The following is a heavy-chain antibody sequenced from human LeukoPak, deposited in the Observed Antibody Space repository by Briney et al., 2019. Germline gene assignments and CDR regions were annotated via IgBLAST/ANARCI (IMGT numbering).Heavy chain of an antibody. J-gene: IGHJ4*02. CDR3: AKVYSVGAPGG. CDR2: ISSRSDYI. Sequence: PGGSLRLSCAASGFSFSSYSMNWVRQAPGKGLEWVSAISSRSDYIYYTDSLKGRFTISRDNSKNTLYLQMNSLRAEDTAVYYCAKVYSVGAPGGWGQGTLVTVSS. V-gene: IGHV3-21*04. CDR1: GFSFSSYS. D-gene: IGHD1-26*01.